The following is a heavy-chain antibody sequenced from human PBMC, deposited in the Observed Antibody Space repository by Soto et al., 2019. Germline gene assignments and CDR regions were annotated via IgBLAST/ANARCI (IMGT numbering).Heavy chain of an antibody. J-gene: IGHJ4*02. CDR3: AKVDYGDSFDY. CDR2: IGGSGTNT. Sequence: LRLSCVASGLTFSSYAMSWVRQVPGKGLEWVSLIGGSGTNTYYADSVKGRFTISRDNSKNTLYLQMNSLRAEDTAVYYCAKVDYGDSFDYWGQGTLVTVSS. V-gene: IGHV3-23*01. D-gene: IGHD4-17*01. CDR1: GLTFSSYA.